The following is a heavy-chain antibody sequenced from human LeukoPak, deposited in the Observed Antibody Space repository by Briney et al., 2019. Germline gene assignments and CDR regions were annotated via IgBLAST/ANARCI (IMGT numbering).Heavy chain of an antibody. V-gene: IGHV4-31*03. J-gene: IGHJ5*02. CDR3: AGFGVVIGFDP. CDR2: IYYSGST. D-gene: IGHD3-3*01. CDR1: GGSISSGGYY. Sequence: SETLSLTCTVSGGSISSGGYYWSWIRQHPGKGLEWIGYIYYSGSTYYNPSLKSRVTISVDTSKNQFSLKLSSVTAADTAVYYCAGFGVVIGFDPWGQGTLVTVSS.